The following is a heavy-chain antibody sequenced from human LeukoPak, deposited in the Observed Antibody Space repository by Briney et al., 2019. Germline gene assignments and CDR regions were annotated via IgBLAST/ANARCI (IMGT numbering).Heavy chain of an antibody. CDR3: ARDAYGGNSGYYFEY. CDR2: ISYVGTYK. CDR1: GFTFSTFA. V-gene: IGHV3-30*04. Sequence: PGGSLRLSCAASGFTFSTFAMHWVRQAPGKGLEWVAIISYVGTYKYYADSVKGRFTISRDNSKNTLYLQMNSLRAEDTAVYYCARDAYGGNSGYYFEYRGQGALVTVSS. D-gene: IGHD4-23*01. J-gene: IGHJ4*02.